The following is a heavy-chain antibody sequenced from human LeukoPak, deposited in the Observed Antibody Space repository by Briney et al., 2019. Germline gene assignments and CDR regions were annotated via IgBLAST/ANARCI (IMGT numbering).Heavy chain of an antibody. CDR3: ARTYYDFWSGYYYYYYGMDV. CDR1: GGSISSGGYY. CDR2: IYYSGST. D-gene: IGHD3-3*01. J-gene: IGHJ6*02. V-gene: IGHV4-31*03. Sequence: PSETLSLTCTVSGGSISSGGYYWSWIRQHPGKGLEWIGYIYYSGSTYYNPSLKSRVTISVDTSKNQFSLKLSSVTAADTAVYYCARTYYDFWSGYYYYYYGMDVWGQGTTVTVSS.